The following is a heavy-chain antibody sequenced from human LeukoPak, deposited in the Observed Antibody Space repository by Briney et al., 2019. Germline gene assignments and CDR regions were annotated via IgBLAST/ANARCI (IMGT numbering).Heavy chain of an antibody. Sequence: GESLKISCKGSGYSFTSYWIGWVRQMPGKGLEWMGIIYPGDSDTRYSPSFQGQVIISADKSISTAYLQWSSLKASDTAMYYCARQYPYCSGGSCYGIDPWGQGTLVTVSS. CDR2: IYPGDSDT. D-gene: IGHD2-15*01. J-gene: IGHJ5*02. V-gene: IGHV5-51*01. CDR3: ARQYPYCSGGSCYGIDP. CDR1: GYSFTSYW.